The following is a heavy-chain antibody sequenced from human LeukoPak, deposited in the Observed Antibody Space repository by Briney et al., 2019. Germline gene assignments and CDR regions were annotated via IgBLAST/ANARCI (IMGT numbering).Heavy chain of an antibody. V-gene: IGHV4-38-2*02. CDR1: GYSISRGYY. CDR2: IYHSGST. J-gene: IGHJ4*02. CDR3: ARMSYHGSGSHDD. Sequence: NSSETLSPTCTVSGYSISRGYYWGWIRQPPGQGLEWIGSIYHSGSTYYNPSLKSRVTISVDTSKNQISLKVNSVTAADTAVYYCARMSYHGSGSHDDWGQGTLVTVSS. D-gene: IGHD3-10*01.